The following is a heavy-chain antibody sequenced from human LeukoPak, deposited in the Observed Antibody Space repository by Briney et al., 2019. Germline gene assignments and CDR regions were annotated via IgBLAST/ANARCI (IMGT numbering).Heavy chain of an antibody. Sequence: SETLSLTCAVYGGSFSGFLWSWFRQPPGKGLEWIGEINGGGGTKYNPSLKSRLTISLDTSKNQFSLKLSSVTAADTAVYYCARRTAARFYWYFDPWGRGTLVTVSS. J-gene: IGHJ2*01. V-gene: IGHV4-34*01. CDR3: ARRTAARFYWYFDP. D-gene: IGHD6-6*01. CDR2: INGGGGT. CDR1: GGSFSGFL.